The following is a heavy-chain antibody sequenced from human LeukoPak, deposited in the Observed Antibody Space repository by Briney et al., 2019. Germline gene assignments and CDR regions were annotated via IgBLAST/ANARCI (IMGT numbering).Heavy chain of an antibody. CDR3: ARGGIAAAGPYYYYYYGMDV. CDR1: GGSFSGYY. Sequence: SETLSLTCAVYGGSFSGYYWSWIRQPPGKGLEWIGEINHSGSTNYNPSLKSRVTISVDTSKNQFSLKLSSVTAADTAVYYCARGGIAAAGPYYYYYYGMDVWGQGTTVTVSS. CDR2: INHSGST. D-gene: IGHD6-13*01. V-gene: IGHV4-34*01. J-gene: IGHJ6*02.